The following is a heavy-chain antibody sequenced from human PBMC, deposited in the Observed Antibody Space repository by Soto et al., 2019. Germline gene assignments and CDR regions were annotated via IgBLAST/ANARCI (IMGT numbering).Heavy chain of an antibody. Sequence: VQLVESGGGVVQPGRSLRLSCAGSGFTFSTFALHWVRQAPGKGLEWVAVVSFNEDKKDYADSVKGRFTNSRDNSKNTLSLHMTTLRPEDTAVYRCARDSFGAYLPTYGMDVWGPWTTVSVSS. CDR2: VSFNEDKK. CDR3: ARDSFGAYLPTYGMDV. D-gene: IGHD4-17*01. J-gene: IGHJ6*02. CDR1: GFTFSTFA. V-gene: IGHV3-30-3*01.